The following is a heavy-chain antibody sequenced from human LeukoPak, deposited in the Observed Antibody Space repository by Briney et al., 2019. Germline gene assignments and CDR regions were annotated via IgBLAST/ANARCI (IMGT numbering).Heavy chain of an antibody. CDR2: ISAYNGNT. D-gene: IGHD7-27*01. V-gene: IGHV1-18*04. CDR3: ASHWALHY. J-gene: IGHJ4*02. Sequence: ASVKVSCKASGYTFTSYYMHWVRQAPGQGLEWMGWISAYNGNTNYAQKLQGRVTMTTDTSTSAAYMELRSLRSDDTAVYYCASHWALHYWGQGTLVTVSS. CDR1: GYTFTSYY.